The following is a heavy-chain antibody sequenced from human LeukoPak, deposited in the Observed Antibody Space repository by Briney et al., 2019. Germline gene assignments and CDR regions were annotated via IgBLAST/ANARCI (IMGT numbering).Heavy chain of an antibody. CDR3: AQILNEYFQH. Sequence: TSETLSLTCTVSGASISSTGYYWDWIRQSPGKGLEWIGDFYYSGSTYYNPSLKSRVTISVDTSKNQFSLKLSSVTAADTAVYYCAQILNEYFQHWGQGTLVTVSS. V-gene: IGHV4-39*07. CDR2: FYYSGST. J-gene: IGHJ1*01. CDR1: GASISSTGYY.